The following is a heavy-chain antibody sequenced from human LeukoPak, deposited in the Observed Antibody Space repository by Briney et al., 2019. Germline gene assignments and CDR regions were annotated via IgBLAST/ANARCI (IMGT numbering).Heavy chain of an antibody. D-gene: IGHD6-6*01. CDR1: SESFSGYF. CDR2: INYSGST. J-gene: IGHJ5*02. V-gene: IGHV4-34*01. CDR3: ARKGGGQLVNTRRWFDP. Sequence: SETLSLTCAIYSESFSGYFWSWIRQPPGKGLEWIGEINYSGSTNYNPSLRSRVTISVDTSKNQFSLKLSSVTAADTAVYYCARKGGGQLVNTRRWFDPWGQGTLVTVSS.